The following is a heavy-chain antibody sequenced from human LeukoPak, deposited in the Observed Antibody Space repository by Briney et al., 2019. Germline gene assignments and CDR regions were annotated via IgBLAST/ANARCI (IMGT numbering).Heavy chain of an antibody. CDR1: GFTFSSYG. CDR2: ISYDGSNK. CDR3: TTLKGGYDSSDY. J-gene: IGHJ4*02. Sequence: GGSLRLSCAASGFTFSSYGMHWVRQAPGKGLEWVAVISYDGSNKYYADSVKGRFTISRDNSKNTLYLQMNSLKTEDTAVYYCTTLKGGYDSSDYWGQGTLVTVSS. D-gene: IGHD5-12*01. V-gene: IGHV3-30*03.